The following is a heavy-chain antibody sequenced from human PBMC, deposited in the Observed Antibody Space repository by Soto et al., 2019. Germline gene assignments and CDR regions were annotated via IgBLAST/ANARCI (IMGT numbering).Heavy chain of an antibody. J-gene: IGHJ2*01. Sequence: QVQLVESGGGVVQPGRSLRLSCAASGFTFSSYGVHWVRQAPGKGLEWVAVISYDGSNKYYADSVKGRFTISRDNSKNTLYLQMNSLRAEDTAVYYCAKDLQGWANWYFDLWGRGTLVTVSS. V-gene: IGHV3-30*18. CDR3: AKDLQGWANWYFDL. D-gene: IGHD2-15*01. CDR1: GFTFSSYG. CDR2: ISYDGSNK.